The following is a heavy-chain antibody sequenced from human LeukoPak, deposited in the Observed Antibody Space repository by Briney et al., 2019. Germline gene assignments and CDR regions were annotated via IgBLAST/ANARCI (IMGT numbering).Heavy chain of an antibody. CDR3: ARVGYCSSTSCYTFDY. J-gene: IGHJ4*02. CDR1: GYTFTSYG. CDR2: ISAYNGNT. Sequence: GASVKVSCKASGYTFTSYGISWVRQAPGQGLEWMGWISAYNGNTNYAQKLQGRVTMTTDTSTSTAYMELRSLKSDDTAVYYCARVGYCSSTSCYTFDYWGQGTLVTVSS. D-gene: IGHD2-2*02. V-gene: IGHV1-18*01.